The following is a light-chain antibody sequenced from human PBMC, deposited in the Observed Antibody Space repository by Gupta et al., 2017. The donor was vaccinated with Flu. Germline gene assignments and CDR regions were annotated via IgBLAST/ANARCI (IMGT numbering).Light chain of an antibody. CDR3: QQCNPYSGT. Sequence: TQSPSTMSASVGDRVTITCRASQSISNWLAWYQQKPGRAPKLLIFKASSLESGVPSRFSGSGSGTEFTLTISSLQPDDFATYYCQQCNPYSGTFGGGTKVEIK. CDR1: QSISNW. J-gene: IGKJ4*01. CDR2: KAS. V-gene: IGKV1-5*03.